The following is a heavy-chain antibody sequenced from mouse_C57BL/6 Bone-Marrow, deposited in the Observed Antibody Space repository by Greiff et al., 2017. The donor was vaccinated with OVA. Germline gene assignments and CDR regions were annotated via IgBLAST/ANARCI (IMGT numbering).Heavy chain of an antibody. CDR1: GYTFTSYG. CDR3: ARLYDGYPRAMDY. J-gene: IGHJ4*01. CDR2: IYPRSGNT. D-gene: IGHD2-3*01. V-gene: IGHV1-81*01. Sequence: QVQLQQSGAELARPGASVKLSCKASGYTFTSYGISWVKQRTGQGLEWIGEIYPRSGNTYYNEKFKGKATLTADKSSSTAYMALRSLTSEDSAVYFCARLYDGYPRAMDYWGQGTSVTVSS.